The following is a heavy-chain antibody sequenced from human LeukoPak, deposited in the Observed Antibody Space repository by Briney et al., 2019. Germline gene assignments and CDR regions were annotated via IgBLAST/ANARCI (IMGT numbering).Heavy chain of an antibody. CDR3: ARALRGYFDY. J-gene: IGHJ4*02. CDR2: INHSGST. V-gene: IGHV4-34*01. CDR1: GGSFSGYY. D-gene: IGHD3-9*01. Sequence: PSETLSLTCAVYGGSFSGYYWSWIRQPPGKGLEWIGEINHSGSTNYNPSLKSRVTISVDTSKNQSSLKLSSVTAADTAVYYCARALRGYFDYWGQGTLVTVSS.